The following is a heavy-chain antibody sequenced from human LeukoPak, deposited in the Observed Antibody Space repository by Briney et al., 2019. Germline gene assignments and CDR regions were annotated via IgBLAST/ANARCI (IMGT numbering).Heavy chain of an antibody. CDR3: GKKDSGSYVAVNYSCEY. CDR2: ISGSGGST. J-gene: IGHJ4*02. CDR1: GFTFSHYA. Sequence: GGSLRLSCAASGFTFSHYAMSWVRQAPGRGLEWVAGISGSGGSTYYADSVKGRFTISRDNSKNTLYLQLNSLRAGDTAVYYCGKKDSGSYVAVNYSCEYWGQGNLVTVSS. D-gene: IGHD1-26*01. V-gene: IGHV3-23*01.